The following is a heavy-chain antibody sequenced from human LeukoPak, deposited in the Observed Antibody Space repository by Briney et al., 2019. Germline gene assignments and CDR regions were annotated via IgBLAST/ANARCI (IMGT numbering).Heavy chain of an antibody. Sequence: PSETPSLTCAVYGGSFSGYYWSWIRQPPGKGLEWIGEINHSGSTNYNPSLKSRVTISVDTSKNQFSLKLSSVTAADTAVYYYATRTGYSGYYWGQGTLVTVSS. CDR1: GGSFSGYY. CDR3: ATRTGYSGYY. J-gene: IGHJ4*02. D-gene: IGHD5-12*01. CDR2: INHSGST. V-gene: IGHV4-34*01.